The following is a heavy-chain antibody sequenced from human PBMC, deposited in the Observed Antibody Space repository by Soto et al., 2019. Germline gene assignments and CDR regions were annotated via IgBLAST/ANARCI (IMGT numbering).Heavy chain of an antibody. Sequence: ASVKVSCKPSGYTFTSSGISWVRQAPGQGLEWMGWISGYNGNTNYAQKFRGRVTMTTDTSTATAYMEVRSLRADDTAVYYCARAPGYCNSTICYIDTFDIWGQGTMVTVSS. J-gene: IGHJ3*02. CDR3: ARAPGYCNSTICYIDTFDI. D-gene: IGHD2-2*02. CDR2: ISGYNGNT. V-gene: IGHV1-18*01. CDR1: GYTFTSSG.